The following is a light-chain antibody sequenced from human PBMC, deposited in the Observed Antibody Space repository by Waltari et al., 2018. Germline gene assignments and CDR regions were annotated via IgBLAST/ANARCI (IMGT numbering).Light chain of an antibody. CDR2: DAF. Sequence: IEMTQSPATLSVSPGERATLSCRASQNVGTKLAWYQQKPGLAPRLLIYDAFTRATGIPARFSGSGSETEFTLTISSLQSEDLALYHCLQYHYWPPWTFGQGTKVEVK. V-gene: IGKV3-15*01. CDR3: LQYHYWPPWT. CDR1: QNVGTK. J-gene: IGKJ1*01.